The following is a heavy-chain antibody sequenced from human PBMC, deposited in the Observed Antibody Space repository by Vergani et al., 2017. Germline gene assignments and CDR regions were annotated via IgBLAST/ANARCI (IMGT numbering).Heavy chain of an antibody. CDR3: AKHFRGWGIDY. Sequence: QVQLQQWGAGLLKPSETLSLTCAVYGGSFSGYYWSWIRQPPGKGLEWIGEINHSGSTNYNPSLKSRVTISVDTSKNQFSLKLSSVTAADTAVYYCAKHFRGWGIDYWGQGTQVIVSS. J-gene: IGHJ4*02. CDR1: GGSFSGYY. D-gene: IGHD3-16*01. V-gene: IGHV4-34*01. CDR2: INHSGST.